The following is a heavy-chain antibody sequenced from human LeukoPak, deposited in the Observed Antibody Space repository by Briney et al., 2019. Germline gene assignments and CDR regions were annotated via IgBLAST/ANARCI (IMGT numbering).Heavy chain of an antibody. J-gene: IGHJ4*02. Sequence: ASVKVSCKASGYTFTSYGSSWVRQAPGQGLEWMGWISAYNGNTNYAQKLQGRVTMTTDTSTNTAYMELRSLRSDDTAVYYCARVWSGYYFDYWGQGTLVTVSS. CDR3: ARVWSGYYFDY. D-gene: IGHD3-3*01. CDR2: ISAYNGNT. CDR1: GYTFTSYG. V-gene: IGHV1-18*01.